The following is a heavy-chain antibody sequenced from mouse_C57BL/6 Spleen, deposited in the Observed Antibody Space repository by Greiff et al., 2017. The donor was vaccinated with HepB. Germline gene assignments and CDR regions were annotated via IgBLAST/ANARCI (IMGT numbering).Heavy chain of an antibody. CDR2: IYPGDGDT. J-gene: IGHJ2*01. CDR3: ASKPSIYYYGSSFFDY. CDR1: GYAFSSYW. D-gene: IGHD1-1*01. Sequence: VQLQQSGAELVKPGASVKISCKASGYAFSSYWMNWVKQRPGKGLEWIGQIYPGDGDTKYNGKFQGKATLTADKSSSTAYMRLSSLTSEDSAVYFCASKPSIYYYGSSFFDYWGQGTTLTVSS. V-gene: IGHV1-80*01.